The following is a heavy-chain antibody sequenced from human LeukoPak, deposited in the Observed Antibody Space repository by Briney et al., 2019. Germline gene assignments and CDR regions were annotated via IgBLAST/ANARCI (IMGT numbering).Heavy chain of an antibody. V-gene: IGHV3-7*01. CDR2: TNQDGSVE. Sequence: GGSLRLSCVASGFTFSHYHMSWVRQAPGQGLEWVAHTNQDGSVEFHVDSVKGRFTISRDNAKNSLYLQMNSLRADDTAVYYCARDYYGSHDYWGQGALVTVSS. J-gene: IGHJ4*02. CDR3: ARDYYGSHDY. D-gene: IGHD3-10*01. CDR1: GFTFSHYH.